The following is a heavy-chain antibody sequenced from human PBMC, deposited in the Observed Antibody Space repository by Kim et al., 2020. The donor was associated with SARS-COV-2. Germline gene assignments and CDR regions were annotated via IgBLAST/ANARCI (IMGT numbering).Heavy chain of an antibody. Sequence: NYNPSLKSRVTISVDTSKNQFSLKLSSVTAADTAVYYCARGYNYAEAFDPWGQGTLVTVSS. J-gene: IGHJ5*02. D-gene: IGHD1-1*01. V-gene: IGHV4-59*09. CDR3: ARGYNYAEAFDP.